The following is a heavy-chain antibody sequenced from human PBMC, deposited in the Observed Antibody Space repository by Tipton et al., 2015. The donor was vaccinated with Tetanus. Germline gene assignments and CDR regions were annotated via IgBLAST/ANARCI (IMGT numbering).Heavy chain of an antibody. Sequence: TLSLTCTVSGGSVNDGRFYWTWIRQPPGKALEWVAHIYYSGSATYNPSVASRATVSIDMSKNQFSPRLTSATAADTAVYYCARATPSGSYFVRYYSMDVWGQGTTVVVSS. CDR1: GGSVNDGRFY. J-gene: IGHJ6*02. V-gene: IGHV4-61*01. CDR2: IYYSGSA. CDR3: ARATPSGSYFVRYYSMDV. D-gene: IGHD3-22*01.